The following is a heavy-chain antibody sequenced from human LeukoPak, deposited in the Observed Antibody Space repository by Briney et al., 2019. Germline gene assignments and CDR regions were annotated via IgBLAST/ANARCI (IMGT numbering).Heavy chain of an antibody. Sequence: ASVKVSCKASGYTFTGYYIHWVRQALGQGLEWMGWINPNSDGTNYAQKFQGRVTMTRDTSINTAYMELSRLRSDDTAVYYCARGTVIFSLDYWGQGTLVTVSS. V-gene: IGHV1-2*02. J-gene: IGHJ4*02. CDR2: INPNSDGT. CDR3: ARGTVIFSLDY. D-gene: IGHD3-10*01. CDR1: GYTFTGYY.